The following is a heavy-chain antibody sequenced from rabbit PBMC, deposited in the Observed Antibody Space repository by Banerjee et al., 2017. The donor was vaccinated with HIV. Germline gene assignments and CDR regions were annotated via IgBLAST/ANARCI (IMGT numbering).Heavy chain of an antibody. D-gene: IGHD6-1*01. V-gene: IGHV1S45*01. CDR1: GFSFNNNYV. Sequence: QEQLEESGGDLVKPEGSLTLTCTASGFSFNNNYVMCWVRQAPGKGLEWIACIYTDDGDAYYASWAKGRLTISKTSSTVDLKMTSLTAADTATYFCARGGGGDGVGYDLWGQGTLVTVS. CDR2: IYTDDGDA. CDR3: ARGGGGDGVGYDL. J-gene: IGHJ3*01.